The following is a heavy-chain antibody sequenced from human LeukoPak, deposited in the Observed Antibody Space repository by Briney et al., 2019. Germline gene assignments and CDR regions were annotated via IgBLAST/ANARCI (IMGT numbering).Heavy chain of an antibody. CDR2: IYYSGST. D-gene: IGHD3-22*01. CDR1: GGSISSGGYY. V-gene: IGHV4-31*03. CDR3: ARDRHYYDSSGYFRTCWFDP. Sequence: SETLSLTCTVSGGSISSGGYYWSWIRQHPGKGLEWIGYIYYSGSTYYNPSLKSRVTISVDTSKNQFSLKLSSVTAADTGVYYCARDRHYYDSSGYFRTCWFDPWGQGTLVTVSS. J-gene: IGHJ5*02.